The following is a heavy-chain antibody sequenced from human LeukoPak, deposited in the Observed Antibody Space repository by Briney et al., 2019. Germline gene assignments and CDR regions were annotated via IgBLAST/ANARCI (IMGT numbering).Heavy chain of an antibody. CDR3: AKTIPYWYFNL. D-gene: IGHD5-24*01. CDR1: GFTLSSSE. Sequence: PGGCLRLSCAASGFTLSSSELSWVRPAPGQGLEWVSAIAVGGGTTYADSVVGRFIISRDNSKTTLYLQMSSLRAEDTAIYYCAKTIPYWYFNLWGRGTLVTASS. J-gene: IGHJ2*01. CDR2: IAVGGGTT. V-gene: IGHV3-23*01.